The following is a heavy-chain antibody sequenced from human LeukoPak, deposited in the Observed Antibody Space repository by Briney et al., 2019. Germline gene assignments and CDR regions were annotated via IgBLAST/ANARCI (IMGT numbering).Heavy chain of an antibody. D-gene: IGHD3-10*01. CDR2: ISAYNGNT. J-gene: IGHJ5*02. CDR1: GYTFTSYG. Sequence: ASVKVSCKASGYTFTSYGISWVRQAPGQGLEWMGWISAYNGNTNYAQKLQGRVTMTTDTSTSTAYMELRSLRSDDTAVYYCARLSYGSGSYVWFDPWGQGTLVTVSS. CDR3: ARLSYGSGSYVWFDP. V-gene: IGHV1-18*01.